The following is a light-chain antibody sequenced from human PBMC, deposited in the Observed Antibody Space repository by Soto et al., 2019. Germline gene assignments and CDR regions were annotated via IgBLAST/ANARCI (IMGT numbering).Light chain of an antibody. CDR3: QQYYSTPVT. V-gene: IGKV4-1*01. Sequence: DIVMTQSPDSLAVSLGERATINCKSSQSVLYSSNNKNYLAWYQQKPGQPPKLLIYSAATREAGVPDRFSGSGSGTEFTLTISSLQDEDVAVYYCQQYYSTPVTFGQGTKGEIK. CDR2: SAA. J-gene: IGKJ1*01. CDR1: QSVLYSSNNKNY.